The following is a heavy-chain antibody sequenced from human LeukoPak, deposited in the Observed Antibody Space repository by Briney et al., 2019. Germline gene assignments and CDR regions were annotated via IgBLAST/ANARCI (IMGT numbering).Heavy chain of an antibody. CDR3: AKAPPGVTTGTAFDS. V-gene: IGHV3-21*01. D-gene: IGHD4-17*01. Sequence: GGSLRLSCAASDFTFSTYTMNCVRQAPGKGLEWVSCISAGSRTIYYADSVKGRFTISRDNAKKLLFLQMNSLRAEDTAIYYCAKAPPGVTTGTAFDSWGQGTMVTVSS. J-gene: IGHJ3*02. CDR1: DFTFSTYT. CDR2: ISAGSRTI.